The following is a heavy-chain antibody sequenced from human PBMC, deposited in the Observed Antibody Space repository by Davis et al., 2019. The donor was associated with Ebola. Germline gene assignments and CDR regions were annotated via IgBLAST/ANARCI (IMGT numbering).Heavy chain of an antibody. D-gene: IGHD3-22*01. V-gene: IGHV4-30-2*05. CDR3: ARAYDSSGYYLLGY. J-gene: IGHJ4*02. CDR1: GGSISSGGYS. CDR2: IYHSGST. Sequence: SETLSLTCAVSGGSISSGGYSWSWIRQPPGKGLEWIGYIYHSGSTYYNPSLKSRVTISVDTSKNQFSLKLSSVTAADTAVYYCARAYDSSGYYLLGYWGQGTMVTVSS.